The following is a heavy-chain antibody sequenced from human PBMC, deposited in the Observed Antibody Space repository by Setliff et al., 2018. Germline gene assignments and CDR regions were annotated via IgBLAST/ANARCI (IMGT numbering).Heavy chain of an antibody. CDR3: GRSPGLAEGGSWFAP. CDR1: GYSFITYW. J-gene: IGHJ5*02. Sequence: GESLKISCTGSGYSFITYWIGWVRQMPGKGLEWMGIIYPGDSDTRYSPSFQGQVTISADKSIGTAYLQWSSLKASDTAIYYCGRSPGLAEGGSWFAPWGQGTLVTVSS. V-gene: IGHV5-51*01. CDR2: IYPGDSDT. D-gene: IGHD6-13*01.